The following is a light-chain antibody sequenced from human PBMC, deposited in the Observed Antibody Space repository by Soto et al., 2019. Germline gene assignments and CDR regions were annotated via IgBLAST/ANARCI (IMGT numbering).Light chain of an antibody. J-gene: IGKJ4*01. CDR2: DTS. Sequence: EIVLTQSPATVSLSPGERATHSCRASQSVSSFLAWYQQKPGQAPRLLIYDTSNRATGIPARFSGSGSGTDFSLTISSLEPEDSAVYYSQQRSNSPLTFGGGTKVEIK. CDR3: QQRSNSPLT. CDR1: QSVSSF. V-gene: IGKV3-11*01.